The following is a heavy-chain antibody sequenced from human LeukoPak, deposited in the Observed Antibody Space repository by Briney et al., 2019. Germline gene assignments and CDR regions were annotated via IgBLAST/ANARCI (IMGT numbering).Heavy chain of an antibody. CDR3: ARPETQYSSGLDGFDI. J-gene: IGHJ3*02. CDR2: INSDGSRT. CDR1: GFTFNTYW. Sequence: GGSLRLSCAASGFTFNTYWMHWVRLAPGKGLVWVSRINSDGSRTTYADPVKGRFTISRDNAKNTLYLQMNSLRTEDTAVYYCARPETQYSSGLDGFDIWGQGTMVTVSS. V-gene: IGHV3-74*01. D-gene: IGHD6-19*01.